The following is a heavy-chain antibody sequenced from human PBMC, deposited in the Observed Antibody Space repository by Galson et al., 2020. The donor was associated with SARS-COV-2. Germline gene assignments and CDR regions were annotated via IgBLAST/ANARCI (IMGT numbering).Heavy chain of an antibody. Sequence: GESLKISCAASGFMFSKYYMSWVRQAPGKGLEWVANIKNDGSDKYYVDTVKGRFTISRDNAKDLLYLQMSSVRVEDTAVYYCGCWGCIPSAGDAFDIWGQGTLVAVSS. D-gene: IGHD6-13*01. J-gene: IGHJ3*02. CDR3: GCWGCIPSAGDAFDI. CDR1: GFMFSKYY. CDR2: IKNDGSDK. V-gene: IGHV3-7*01.